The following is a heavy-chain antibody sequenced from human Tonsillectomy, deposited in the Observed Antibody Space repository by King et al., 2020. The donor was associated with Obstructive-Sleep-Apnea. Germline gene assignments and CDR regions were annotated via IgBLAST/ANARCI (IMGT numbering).Heavy chain of an antibody. CDR3: AHITYHVGNSGNLDY. CDR1: GFSLSTHAVG. Sequence: ITLKESGPTLVKPTQTLTLTCSFSGFSLSTHAVGVGWIRQPPGKALEWLALIYWNDEKRFSPSLKTRLTITKDTSKNQVVLTMTNMDPVDTATYSCAHITYHVGNSGNLDYWGQGTLVTVSS. J-gene: IGHJ4*02. V-gene: IGHV2-5*01. CDR2: IYWNDEK. D-gene: IGHD4-23*01.